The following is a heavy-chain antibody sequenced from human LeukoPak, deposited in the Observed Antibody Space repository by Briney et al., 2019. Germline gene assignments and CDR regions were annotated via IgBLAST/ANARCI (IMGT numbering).Heavy chain of an antibody. CDR2: IWYDGSNK. Sequence: PGRSLRLSCAASGFTFSSYGMHWVRQAPGKGLERVAVIWYDGSNKYYADSVKGRFTISRDNSKNTLYLQMNSLRAEDTAVYYCAKDRFSSSSGGAWFDPWGQGTLVTVSS. V-gene: IGHV3-33*03. J-gene: IGHJ5*02. D-gene: IGHD6-6*01. CDR3: AKDRFSSSSGGAWFDP. CDR1: GFTFSSYG.